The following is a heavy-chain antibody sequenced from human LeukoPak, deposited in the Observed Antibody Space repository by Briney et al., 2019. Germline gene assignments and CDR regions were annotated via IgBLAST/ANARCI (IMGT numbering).Heavy chain of an antibody. CDR3: ASLNYYGSGSTPDYYYYGMDV. J-gene: IGHJ6*02. V-gene: IGHV4-4*09. D-gene: IGHD3-10*01. CDR2: IHDSGST. CDR1: GGSISSYY. Sequence: PSETLSLTCSFSGGSISSYYWSWIRQPPGKGLEWIGYIHDSGSTNYNPPLKSRVTMSVDTSKNQLSLNLKSVTAADTAVYYCASLNYYGSGSTPDYYYYGMDVWGQGTTVTVSS.